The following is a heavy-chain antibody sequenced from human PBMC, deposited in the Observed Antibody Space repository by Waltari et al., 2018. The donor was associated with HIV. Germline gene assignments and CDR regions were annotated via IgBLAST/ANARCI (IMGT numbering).Heavy chain of an antibody. CDR3: AVPRCNRANCHFAS. J-gene: IGHJ4*02. CDR2: INTDGTYT. D-gene: IGHD1-1*01. Sequence: EVRLEESGGGLVQPGGALRLTCAASGFSVSSSRMHWVRQVPGKRPEWVSRINTDGTYTNYADAVRGRFSNSRDNAKNTLYLQMNSLKVEDTAVYFCAVPRCNRANCHFASWGQGTLVTVSS. V-gene: IGHV3-74*01. CDR1: GFSVSSSR.